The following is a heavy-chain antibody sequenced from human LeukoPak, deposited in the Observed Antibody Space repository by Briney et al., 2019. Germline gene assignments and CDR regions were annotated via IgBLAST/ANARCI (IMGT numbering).Heavy chain of an antibody. CDR1: GGSVGSAGYY. D-gene: IGHD1-26*01. CDR2: IYYIRNT. V-gene: IGHV4-61*08. Sequence: PSETLSLTCTVSGGSVGSAGYYWSWIRQPPGGGLEWIGYIYYIRNTNYNPSLKSRVTMSLDPSKNQFSLNLNSVTAAETAVYYCARTQSQSGSYRYYFGYWGQGTLVTVSS. J-gene: IGHJ4*02. CDR3: ARTQSQSGSYRYYFGY.